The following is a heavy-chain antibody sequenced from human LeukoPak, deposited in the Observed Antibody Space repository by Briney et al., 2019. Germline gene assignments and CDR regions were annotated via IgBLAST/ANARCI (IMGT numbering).Heavy chain of an antibody. D-gene: IGHD2-2*01. J-gene: IGHJ4*02. V-gene: IGHV1-2*02. CDR1: GSTFTDYY. CDR2: FNPNDGDT. CDR3: ARANFLYCSSSTCLFDY. Sequence: ASVKVSCKASGSTFTDYYMPWVRQAPGQGFEWMGWFNPNDGDTNYAQKFQGRVTMTRDTSISTAHMEVSRLRSDDTAVYYCARANFLYCSSSTCLFDYWGQGTLVTVSS.